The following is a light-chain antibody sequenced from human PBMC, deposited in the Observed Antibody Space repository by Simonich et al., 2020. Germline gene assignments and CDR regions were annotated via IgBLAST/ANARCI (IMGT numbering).Light chain of an antibody. J-gene: IGLJ2*01. CDR3: FSYAGSYTLV. CDR2: VVS. CDR1: SSEVGGYNY. Sequence: QSALTQPRSVSGSPGQSVPISWPGTSSEVGGYNYVSWYQQKPGKAPKLIIYVVSKRPSGVPDRFAGSKSGNAASLTISGLQAEDEADYYCFSYAGSYTLVFGGGTKLTVL. V-gene: IGLV2-11*01.